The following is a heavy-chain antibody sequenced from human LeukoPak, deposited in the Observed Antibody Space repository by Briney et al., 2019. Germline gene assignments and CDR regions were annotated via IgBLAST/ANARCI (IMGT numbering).Heavy chain of an antibody. CDR1: GFTFSRYA. CDR3: AKDLNSDYGDYYFDY. D-gene: IGHD4-17*01. J-gene: IGHJ4*02. Sequence: GGSLRLSCATSGFTFSRYAMSWVRQAPGKGLEWVSAISGSGGSTYYADSVKGRFTISRDNSKNTLYLQMNGLRAEDTAVYYCAKDLNSDYGDYYFDYWGQGTLVTVSS. CDR2: ISGSGGST. V-gene: IGHV3-23*01.